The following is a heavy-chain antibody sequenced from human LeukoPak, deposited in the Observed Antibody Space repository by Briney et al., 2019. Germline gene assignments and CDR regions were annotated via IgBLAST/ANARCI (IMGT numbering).Heavy chain of an antibody. CDR1: GFTFSSYA. CDR2: ISGSGGST. J-gene: IGHJ1*01. Sequence: GGSLRLSCAASGFTFSSYAMSWVRQAPGKGLEWVSAISGSGGSTYYADSVKGRFTISRDNSKNTLYLQMNSLRAEDTAVYYCAKDGGHYYDSSGYPRAEYFQHWGQGTLVTVSS. V-gene: IGHV3-23*01. CDR3: AKDGGHYYDSSGYPRAEYFQH. D-gene: IGHD3-22*01.